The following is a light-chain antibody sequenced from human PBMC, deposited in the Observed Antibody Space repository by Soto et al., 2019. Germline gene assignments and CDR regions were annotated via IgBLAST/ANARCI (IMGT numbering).Light chain of an antibody. V-gene: IGLV7-46*01. CDR1: TGVVTSGHY. J-gene: IGLJ2*01. CDR3: LLTYRGSRV. CDR2: DIN. Sequence: QAVVTQAPSLTVSPGGTVTLTCGSSTGVVTSGHYPYWFQQKPGQGPRTLIYDINRKHSWTPARFSGSLLGGKAALTLSGAQPEDEAEYYCLLTYRGSRVFGGGTKVTVL.